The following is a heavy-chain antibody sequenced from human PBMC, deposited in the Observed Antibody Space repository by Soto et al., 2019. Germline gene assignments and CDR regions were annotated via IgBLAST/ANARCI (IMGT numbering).Heavy chain of an antibody. CDR2: IYPGDSDT. Sequence: KVSCKASGGTFSSYAISWMRQAPGQGLEWMGIIYPGDSDTRYSPSFQGQVTISADKSISTAYLQWSSLKASDTAMYYCARKNGPTDYMDVWGKGTTVTVSS. D-gene: IGHD2-8*01. CDR1: GGTFSSYA. J-gene: IGHJ6*03. CDR3: ARKNGPTDYMDV. V-gene: IGHV5-51*01.